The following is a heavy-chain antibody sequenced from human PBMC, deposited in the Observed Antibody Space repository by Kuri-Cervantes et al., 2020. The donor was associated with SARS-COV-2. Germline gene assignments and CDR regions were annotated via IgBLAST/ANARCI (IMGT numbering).Heavy chain of an antibody. J-gene: IGHJ3*02. CDR3: ARENPYCSGGSCYSGAFDI. D-gene: IGHD2-15*01. CDR1: GFTFSSYG. Sequence: GESLKISCAASGFTFSSYGMHWGRQAPGKGLEWVAVIWYDGSNKYYADSVKGRFTISRDNSKNTLYLQMNSLRAEDTAVYYCARENPYCSGGSCYSGAFDIWGQGTMVTVSS. CDR2: IWYDGSNK. V-gene: IGHV3-33*01.